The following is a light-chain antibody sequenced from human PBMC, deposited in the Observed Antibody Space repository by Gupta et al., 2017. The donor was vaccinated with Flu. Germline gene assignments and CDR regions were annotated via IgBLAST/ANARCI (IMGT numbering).Light chain of an antibody. Sequence: GTLALPQGDRSIIPRRASRCVTSNVVAWIQRQTGEAPRALCDGTAISAAGIPDRFSGSGSGTDFTLTISRLEPEDFAVYYCQQYGRSPRTFGQGTKVEIK. J-gene: IGKJ2*01. V-gene: IGKV3-20*01. CDR1: RCVTSNV. CDR3: QQYGRSPRT. CDR2: GTA.